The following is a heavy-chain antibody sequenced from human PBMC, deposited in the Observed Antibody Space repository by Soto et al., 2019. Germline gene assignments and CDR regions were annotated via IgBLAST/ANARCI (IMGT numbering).Heavy chain of an antibody. J-gene: IGHJ6*02. V-gene: IGHV3-21*01. D-gene: IGHD3-10*01. CDR2: ISTSSGYV. CDR3: TRDTFNMMRGVMRGTYYGMDV. Sequence: GVLRLSCADSGFTFSNYGFNWVRRAPVSGLAWVSSISTSSGYVYYADSVTGRFTISRGNAKNSVYLEMTALRAEDTAVYYCTRDTFNMMRGVMRGTYYGMDVWGQGTTVTVSS. CDR1: GFTFSNYG.